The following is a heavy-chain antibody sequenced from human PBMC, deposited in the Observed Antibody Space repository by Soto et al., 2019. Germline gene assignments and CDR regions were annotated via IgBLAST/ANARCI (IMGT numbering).Heavy chain of an antibody. CDR2: IYPGDSDT. V-gene: IGHV5-51*01. CDR3: ARQNIAAFDI. CDR1: GYSFTNYW. Sequence: GESLKISCEASGYSFTNYWIAWVRQMPGKGLEWMGIIYPGDSDTRYTPSFQGQVTFSADKSINAAYLQWSSLKASDTAIYYCARQNIAAFDIWGQGTMVTVSS. D-gene: IGHD3-16*02. J-gene: IGHJ3*02.